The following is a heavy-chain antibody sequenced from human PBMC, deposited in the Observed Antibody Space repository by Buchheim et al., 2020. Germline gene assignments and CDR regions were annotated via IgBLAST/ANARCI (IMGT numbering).Heavy chain of an antibody. CDR1: GFTFRTYA. CDR2: ISYDGSNK. Sequence: QVQLVESGGGVVQPGRSLRLSCAASGFTFRTYAMHWVRQAPGKGLEWVAVISYDGSNKYYADSVKGRFTISRDNSKNTLYLQMNSLRAEDTAVYYCARDDQVNAHSSGYYYYYYGMDVWGQGTT. D-gene: IGHD3-22*01. CDR3: ARDDQVNAHSSGYYYYYYGMDV. J-gene: IGHJ6*02. V-gene: IGHV3-30-3*01.